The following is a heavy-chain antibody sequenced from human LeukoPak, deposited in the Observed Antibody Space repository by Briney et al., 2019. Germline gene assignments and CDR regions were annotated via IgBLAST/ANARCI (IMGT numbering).Heavy chain of an antibody. J-gene: IGHJ4*02. CDR1: GASISSYY. D-gene: IGHD3-22*01. Sequence: PSETLSLTCTVSGASISSYYWGWIRQPPGKGLEWIGSIYYSGSTYYNPSLKSRVTISVDTSKNQFSLKLSSVTAADTAVYYCATIYYYDSSGYYYDYWGQGTLVTVSS. CDR2: IYYSGST. CDR3: ATIYYYDSSGYYYDY. V-gene: IGHV4-39*01.